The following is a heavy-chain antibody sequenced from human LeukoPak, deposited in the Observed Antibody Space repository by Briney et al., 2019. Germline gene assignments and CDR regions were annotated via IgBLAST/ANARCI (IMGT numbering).Heavy chain of an antibody. V-gene: IGHV3-33*03. J-gene: IGHJ4*02. CDR2: IWYDGSNK. CDR1: GFTFSSYG. CDR3: AKDLSAPLESAPLDY. D-gene: IGHD6-25*01. Sequence: GGSLRLSCAASGFTFSSYGMHWVRQAPGKGLEWVAVIWYDGSNKYYADSVKGRFTISRDKSKNTLYLKMSSLRAEDTAVYYCAKDLSAPLESAPLDYWGQGTLVTVSS.